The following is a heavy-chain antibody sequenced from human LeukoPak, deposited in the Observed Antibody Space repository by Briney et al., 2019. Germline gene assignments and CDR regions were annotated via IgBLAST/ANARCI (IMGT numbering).Heavy chain of an antibody. J-gene: IGHJ4*02. Sequence: PGGSLRLSCAASGFTFSYYGMHWVRQAPGKGLEWMAFIRYDESKKFYGDSVKGRFTISRDNPKNTLYLQMNSLRTEDTAVYYCAKSHLPNAYSGTYYCDYWGQGTLVTVSS. CDR1: GFTFSYYG. V-gene: IGHV3-30*02. CDR2: IRYDESKK. CDR3: AKSHLPNAYSGTYYCDY. D-gene: IGHD1-26*01.